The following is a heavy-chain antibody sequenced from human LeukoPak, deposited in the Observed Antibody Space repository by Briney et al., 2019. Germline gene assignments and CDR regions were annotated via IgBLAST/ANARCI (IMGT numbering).Heavy chain of an antibody. Sequence: PGGSLRLSCAASGFTFGDYYMSWIRQAPGKGLEWVSYISSSSSYTKYADSVKGRFTISRDNAKNSLYLQVNSLRAEDTAVYYCASDLTTPPYNWFDPWGQGTLVTVSS. D-gene: IGHD4/OR15-4a*01. CDR3: ASDLTTPPYNWFDP. V-gene: IGHV3-11*06. CDR1: GFTFGDYY. CDR2: ISSSSSYT. J-gene: IGHJ5*02.